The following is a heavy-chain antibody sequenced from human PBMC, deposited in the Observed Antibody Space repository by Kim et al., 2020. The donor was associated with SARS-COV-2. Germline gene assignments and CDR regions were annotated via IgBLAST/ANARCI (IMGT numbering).Heavy chain of an antibody. Sequence: GGSLRLSCAASGFTFSSYGMHWVRQAPGKGLEWVAVISYDGSNKYYADSVKGRFTISRDNSKNTLYLQMNSLRAEDTAVYYCAKGGLRYCSSTSCPMDSWGQGTLVTVSS. CDR3: AKGGLRYCSSTSCPMDS. CDR1: GFTFSSYG. V-gene: IGHV3-30*18. J-gene: IGHJ4*02. D-gene: IGHD2-2*01. CDR2: ISYDGSNK.